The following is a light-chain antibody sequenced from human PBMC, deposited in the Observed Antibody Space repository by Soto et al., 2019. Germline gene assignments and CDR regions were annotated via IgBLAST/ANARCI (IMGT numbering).Light chain of an antibody. CDR2: AAS. V-gene: IGKV1-27*01. CDR1: QGISNY. CDR3: HKYNSAPWT. J-gene: IGKJ1*01. Sequence: DIQMTQSPSSLSASVGDRVTITCRASQGISNYLDWYQQKPWKVPKLLIYAASTLQSGVPSRFSGSGSGTDFTLTISSMQPEDVATYYCHKYNSAPWTFGQGTKLEIK.